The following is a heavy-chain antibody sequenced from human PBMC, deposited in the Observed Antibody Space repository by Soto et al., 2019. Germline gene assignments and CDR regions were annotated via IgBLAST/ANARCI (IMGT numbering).Heavy chain of an antibody. CDR2: ISGSGDST. Sequence: GGSLRLSCDASEITFSVYAMAWVRQAPGKGLEWVSSISGSGDSTVYADSVKGRFTISRDNSEKILYLQKSSLRAGDSAVYYCANHSGPKLRFFDWIGIGAFNVWGRGTVVTVSS. D-gene: IGHD3-9*01. J-gene: IGHJ3*01. CDR1: EITFSVYA. CDR3: ANHSGPKLRFFDWIGIGAFNV. V-gene: IGHV3-23*01.